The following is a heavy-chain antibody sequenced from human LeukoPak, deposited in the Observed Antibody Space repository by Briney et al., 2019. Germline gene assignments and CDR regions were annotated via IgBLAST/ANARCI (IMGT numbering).Heavy chain of an antibody. CDR3: ARVRPDGDCSGGSCTTYWYFDL. J-gene: IGHJ2*01. Sequence: PSETLSLTCTVSGGSISSGSYYWSWIRQPAGKGLEWIGRIYTSGSANYNPSLKSRVTISVDTSKNHFSLKLSSVTAADTAVYYCARVRPDGDCSGGSCTTYWYFDLWGRGTLVTVSS. D-gene: IGHD2-15*01. CDR2: IYTSGSA. V-gene: IGHV4-61*02. CDR1: GGSISSGSYY.